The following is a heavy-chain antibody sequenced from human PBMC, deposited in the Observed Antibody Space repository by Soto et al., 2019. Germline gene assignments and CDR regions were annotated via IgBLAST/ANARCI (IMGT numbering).Heavy chain of an antibody. CDR3: ARGPRRDDYKSLWYFDL. CDR2: ISSSSSYI. CDR1: GFTFSSDS. J-gene: IGHJ2*01. V-gene: IGHV3-21*04. D-gene: IGHD4-4*01. Sequence: GGSLRLSCAASGFTFSSDSMNWVRQAQGKGQGLVSSISSSSSYIYYADSVKDRFTISRDNAKNSLYLQMNSLRAEDTAVYYCARGPRRDDYKSLWYFDLWGRGTLVTVSS.